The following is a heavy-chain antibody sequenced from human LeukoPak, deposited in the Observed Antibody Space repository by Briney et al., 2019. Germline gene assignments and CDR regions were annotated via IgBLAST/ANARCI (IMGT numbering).Heavy chain of an antibody. V-gene: IGHV4-30-4*01. Sequence: SETLSLTCIVSGGSISSGDYYWSWIRQSPGKGLEWIGYIYYTGSISYNPSLKSRLTISVDTSKNQFSLKLSSVTAADTAVYYCARASTRDYVWGSYRYTDPLDYWGQGTLVTVSS. D-gene: IGHD3-16*02. CDR1: GGSISSGDYY. J-gene: IGHJ4*02. CDR2: IYYTGSI. CDR3: ARASTRDYVWGSYRYTDPLDY.